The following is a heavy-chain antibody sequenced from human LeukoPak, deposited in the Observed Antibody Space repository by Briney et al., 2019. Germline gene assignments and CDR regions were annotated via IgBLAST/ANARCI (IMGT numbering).Heavy chain of an antibody. CDR2: TRKKANSYTT. V-gene: IGHV3-72*01. Sequence: GGSLRLSCAASGFIFSDHHMDWVRQAPGKGLEWVGRTRKKANSYTTEYAASVKGRFTISRDDSKNSLYLQMNSLTTEDTAMYYCARVTRGQSEDYWGQGTLVTVSS. CDR3: ARVTRGQSEDY. D-gene: IGHD4-11*01. J-gene: IGHJ4*02. CDR1: GFIFSDHH.